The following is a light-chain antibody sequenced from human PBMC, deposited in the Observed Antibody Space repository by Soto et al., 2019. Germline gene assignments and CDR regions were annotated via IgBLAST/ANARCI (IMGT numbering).Light chain of an antibody. CDR1: QSVSSN. Sequence: EKVMTQSPATPSVSPGERATLSRRASQSVSSNLAWYQQKPGQAPRLLIYGASTRATGIPARFSGSGSGTEFTLTISSLQSEDFAVYYCQQYNNWPPAWTFGQGTKVDIK. V-gene: IGKV3-15*01. CDR2: GAS. J-gene: IGKJ1*01. CDR3: QQYNNWPPAWT.